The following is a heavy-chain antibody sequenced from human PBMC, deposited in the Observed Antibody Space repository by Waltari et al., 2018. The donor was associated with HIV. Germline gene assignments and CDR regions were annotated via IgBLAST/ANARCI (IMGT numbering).Heavy chain of an antibody. CDR2: IKVCTIFS. CDR3: AGGSAWLVNVLEI. D-gene: IGHD5-12*01. V-gene: IGHV1-3*01. Sequence: QVQLVQSGAEVKKPGASVKVSCRASGINFNADAVHWVRQGPGQGLEWLGSIKVCTIFSRYAQMFQGRLTFTRDTSETTIFMELRSLKSEDTAVYFCAGGSAWLVNVLEIWGQGTLVTVSS. J-gene: IGHJ4*02. CDR1: GINFNADA.